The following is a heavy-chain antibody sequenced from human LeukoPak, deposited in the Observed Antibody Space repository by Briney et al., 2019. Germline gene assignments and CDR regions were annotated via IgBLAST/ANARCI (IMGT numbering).Heavy chain of an antibody. CDR3: ARYDIVVVVAARFDP. J-gene: IGHJ5*02. D-gene: IGHD2-15*01. Sequence: SETLSLTCAVYGGSFSGYYWSWIRQHPGKGLEWIGYIYYSGSTYYNPSLKSRVTISVDTSKNQLSLKLSSVTAADTAVYYCARYDIVVVVAARFDPWGQGTLVTVSS. CDR1: GGSFSGYY. V-gene: IGHV4-31*11. CDR2: IYYSGST.